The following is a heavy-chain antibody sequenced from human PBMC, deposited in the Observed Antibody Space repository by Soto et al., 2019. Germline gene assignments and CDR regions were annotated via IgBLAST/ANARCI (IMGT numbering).Heavy chain of an antibody. CDR3: ARDRVTHPYYYYMDV. J-gene: IGHJ6*03. CDR1: GFTVSSNY. V-gene: IGHV3-53*04. CDR2: IYSGGST. Sequence: EVQLVESGGGLVQPGGSLRLSCAASGFTVSSNYMSWVRQAPGKGLEWVSVIYSGGSTYYADSVKGRFTISRHNSKNTVYLQMNSLSAEDTAVYYCARDRVTHPYYYYMDVWGKGTTVTVSS. D-gene: IGHD2-21*02.